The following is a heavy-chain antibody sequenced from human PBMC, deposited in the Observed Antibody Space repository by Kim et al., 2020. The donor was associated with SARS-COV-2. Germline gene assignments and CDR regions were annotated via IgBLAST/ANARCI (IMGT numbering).Heavy chain of an antibody. J-gene: IGHJ3*02. D-gene: IGHD6-13*01. Sequence: RFTISRDQSKNTLYLQMNSLIAEDTAVYYCASTTTGYSSSWYKGDGAFDIWGQGTMVTVSS. V-gene: IGHV3-66*01. CDR3: ASTTTGYSSSWYKGDGAFDI.